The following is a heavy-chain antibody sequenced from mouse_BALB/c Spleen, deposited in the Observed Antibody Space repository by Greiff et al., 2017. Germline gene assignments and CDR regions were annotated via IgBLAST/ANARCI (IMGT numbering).Heavy chain of an antibody. CDR1: GISITTGNYR. Sequence: EVKLQESGPGLVKPSQTVSLTCTVTGISITTGNYRWSWIRQFPGNKLEWIGYIYYSGTITYNPSLTSRTTITRDTSKNQFFLEMNSLTAEDTATYYCARARYDSAMDYWGQGTSVTVSS. J-gene: IGHJ4*01. D-gene: IGHD2-14*01. V-gene: IGHV3-5*02. CDR3: ARARYDSAMDY. CDR2: IYYSGTI.